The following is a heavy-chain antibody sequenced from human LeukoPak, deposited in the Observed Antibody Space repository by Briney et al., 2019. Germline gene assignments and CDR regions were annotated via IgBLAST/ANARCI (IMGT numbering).Heavy chain of an antibody. Sequence: GGSLRLSCAASGFTFSSYAMSWVRQAPGKGLEWVSAISGSGGSTYYADSVKGRFTISRDNSKNTLYLQMNSLRAEDTAVYYCAKDRQPSSIAPAGTNWFDPWGQGTLVTVSS. J-gene: IGHJ5*02. D-gene: IGHD6-13*01. CDR1: GFTFSSYA. CDR2: ISGSGGST. V-gene: IGHV3-23*01. CDR3: AKDRQPSSIAPAGTNWFDP.